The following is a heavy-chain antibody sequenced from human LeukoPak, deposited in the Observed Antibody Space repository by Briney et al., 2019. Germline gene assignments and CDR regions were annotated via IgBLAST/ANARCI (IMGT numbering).Heavy chain of an antibody. V-gene: IGHV3-30-3*01. Sequence: PGGSLRLSCAASGFTFSSYAMHWVREAPGKGLEGVAVISYDGSNKYYADSVKGRFTISRDNSKNTLYLQMNSLRAEDTAVYYCARVATRGYSYGTPFDYWGQGTLVTVSS. J-gene: IGHJ4*02. CDR3: ARVATRGYSYGTPFDY. D-gene: IGHD5-18*01. CDR1: GFTFSSYA. CDR2: ISYDGSNK.